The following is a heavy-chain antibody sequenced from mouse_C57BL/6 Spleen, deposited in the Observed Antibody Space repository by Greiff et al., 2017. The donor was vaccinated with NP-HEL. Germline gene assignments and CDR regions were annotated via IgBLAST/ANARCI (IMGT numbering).Heavy chain of an antibody. CDR3: ARTYYRDAMDY. CDR1: GFTFSSYG. Sequence: EVQRVESGGDLVKPGGSLKLSCAASGFTFSSYGMSWVRQTPDKRLEWVATISSGGSYTYYPDSVKGRFTISRDNAKNTLYLQMSSLKSEDTAMYYCARTYYRDAMDYWGQGTSVTVSS. J-gene: IGHJ4*01. D-gene: IGHD2-12*01. V-gene: IGHV5-6*01. CDR2: ISSGGSYT.